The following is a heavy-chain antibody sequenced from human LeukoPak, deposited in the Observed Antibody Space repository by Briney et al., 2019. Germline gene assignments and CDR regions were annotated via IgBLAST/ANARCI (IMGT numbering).Heavy chain of an antibody. Sequence: ASVKVSCKASGYTFTSYGISWVRQAPGQGLEWMGWISGYNGNTNYAQNLQGRVTMTTDTSTSTVYMELRSLRSDDTAVYYCARALYHTFDYWGQGTLVTVSS. CDR3: ARALYHTFDY. J-gene: IGHJ4*02. CDR2: ISGYNGNT. V-gene: IGHV1-18*01. CDR1: GYTFTSYG. D-gene: IGHD2-2*01.